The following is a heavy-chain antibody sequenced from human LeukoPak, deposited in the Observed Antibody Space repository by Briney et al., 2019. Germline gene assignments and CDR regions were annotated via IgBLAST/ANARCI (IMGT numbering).Heavy chain of an antibody. CDR1: GGSISSYY. V-gene: IGHV4-59*08. J-gene: IGHJ3*02. D-gene: IGHD3-22*01. CDR2: IYYSGST. Sequence: SETLSLTCTVSGGSISSYYWSWIRRPPVKGLEWIGYIYYSGSTNYNPSLKSRVTISVDTSKNQFSLKLSSVTAADTAVYYCARSYYYDSSGIPGAFDIWGQGTMDTVSS. CDR3: ARSYYYDSSGIPGAFDI.